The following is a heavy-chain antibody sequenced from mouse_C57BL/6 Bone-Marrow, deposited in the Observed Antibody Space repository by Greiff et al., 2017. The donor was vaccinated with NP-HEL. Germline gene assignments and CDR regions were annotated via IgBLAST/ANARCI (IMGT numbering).Heavy chain of an antibody. Sequence: QVQLQQSGAELVKPGASVKISCKASGYAFSSYWMNWVKQRPGKGLEWIGQIYPGDGDTNYNGKFKGKATLTADKSSSTAYMQLSSLTSEDSAVYFCARGDYGNYGYFDVWGTGTTVTVSS. J-gene: IGHJ1*03. CDR1: GYAFSSYW. CDR2: IYPGDGDT. D-gene: IGHD2-1*01. V-gene: IGHV1-80*01. CDR3: ARGDYGNYGYFDV.